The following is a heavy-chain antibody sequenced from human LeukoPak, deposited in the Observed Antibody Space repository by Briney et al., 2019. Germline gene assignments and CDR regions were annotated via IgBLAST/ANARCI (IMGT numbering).Heavy chain of an antibody. V-gene: IGHV3-23*01. D-gene: IGHD6-6*01. CDR2: GSSLNS. J-gene: IGHJ4*02. CDR1: GFTFSSSA. Sequence: PGGSLRLSCAASGFTFSSSAMSWVRQAPGKGLEWVSSGSSLNSYYADSVKGRFTISRDNSKNTLYLQMDSLKPEDTAVYYCANLARPLDYWGQGALVTVSS. CDR3: ANLARPLDY.